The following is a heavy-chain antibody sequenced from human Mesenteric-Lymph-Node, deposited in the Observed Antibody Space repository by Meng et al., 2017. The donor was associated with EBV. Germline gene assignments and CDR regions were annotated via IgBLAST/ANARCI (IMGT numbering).Heavy chain of an antibody. CDR1: XGSITSGSYC. J-gene: IGHJ4*02. V-gene: IGHV4-61*01. D-gene: IGHD5-12*01. Sequence: QEQLQESGPGLVRPSGXLTLTCTVSXGSITSGSYCWNWIRRPPGKGLVWIGYSGLEWNGHIYGSGRSSYNPSFKSRVTISVDTSRNQYSLKLSSVTAADPAIYYCARDVGGYSGGWSGVDYWGQGILVTVSS. CDR3: ARDVGGYSGGWSGVDY. CDR2: SGLEWNGHIYGSGRS.